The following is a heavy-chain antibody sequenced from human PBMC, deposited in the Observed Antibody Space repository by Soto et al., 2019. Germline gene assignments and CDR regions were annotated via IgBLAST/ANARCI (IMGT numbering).Heavy chain of an antibody. J-gene: IGHJ4*02. V-gene: IGHV3-33*01. CDR3: ASLYYYGSGTPDY. Sequence: QVQLVESGGGVVQPGRSLRLSCAASGFAFSRYGMHWVRQAPGGGLEWVAFIWFDGTNKYYADSVKGRFTISRDNSKNTLYLQMNSLRAEDTAVYFCASLYYYGSGTPDYWGQETLVTVSS. CDR1: GFAFSRYG. CDR2: IWFDGTNK. D-gene: IGHD3-10*01.